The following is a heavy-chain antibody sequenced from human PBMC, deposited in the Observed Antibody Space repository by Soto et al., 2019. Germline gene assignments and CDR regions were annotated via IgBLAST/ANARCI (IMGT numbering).Heavy chain of an antibody. Sequence: VAVISYDGSNKYYADSVKGRFTISRDNSKNTLYLQMNSLRAEDTAVYYCAKDHVDGYIVALDYYFDYWGQGTLVTVSS. J-gene: IGHJ4*02. D-gene: IGHD5-12*01. CDR3: AKDHVDGYIVALDYYFDY. CDR2: ISYDGSNK. V-gene: IGHV3-30*18.